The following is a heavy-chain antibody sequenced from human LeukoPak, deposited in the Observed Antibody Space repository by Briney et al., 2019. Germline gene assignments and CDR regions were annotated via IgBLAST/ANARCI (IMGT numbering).Heavy chain of an antibody. D-gene: IGHD3-22*01. CDR3: AKDPRITMIVVVTDYFDY. CDR1: GFTFSSYA. CDR2: ISGSGGST. J-gene: IGHJ4*02. Sequence: GGSLRLSCAASGFTFSSYAMIWVRQAPGKGLEWVSAISGSGGSTYYADSVTGRFTISRDNSKNTLYLQMNSLRAEDTAVYYCAKDPRITMIVVVTDYFDYWGQGTMVTVSS. V-gene: IGHV3-23*01.